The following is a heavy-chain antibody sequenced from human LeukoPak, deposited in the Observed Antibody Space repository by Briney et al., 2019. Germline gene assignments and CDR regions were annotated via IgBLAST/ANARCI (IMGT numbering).Heavy chain of an antibody. CDR2: INWNGGST. D-gene: IGHD2-2*01. J-gene: IGHJ1*01. CDR1: GFTFDDYG. Sequence: GGSLRLSCAASGFTFDDYGMSWVRHAPGKGLEWVSGINWNGGSTGYADSVKGRFTISRDNAKNSLYLQMNSLRAEDTAFYYCARSPDGVPAAMAEYFQHWGQGTLVTVSS. CDR3: ARSPDGVPAAMAEYFQH. V-gene: IGHV3-20*04.